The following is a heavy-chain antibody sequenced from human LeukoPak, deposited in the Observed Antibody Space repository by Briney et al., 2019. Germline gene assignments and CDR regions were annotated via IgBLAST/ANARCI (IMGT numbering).Heavy chain of an antibody. J-gene: IGHJ4*02. D-gene: IGHD5-12*01. Sequence: PSQTLSLTCTVSGGSISSGGYYWSWIRQHPGKGMEWIEYIYYSGSTYYNPSLKSRVTISVDTSKNQFSLKLSSVTAADTAVYYCARLVATAYFDYWGQGTLVTVSS. V-gene: IGHV4-31*03. CDR1: GGSISSGGYY. CDR2: IYYSGST. CDR3: ARLVATAYFDY.